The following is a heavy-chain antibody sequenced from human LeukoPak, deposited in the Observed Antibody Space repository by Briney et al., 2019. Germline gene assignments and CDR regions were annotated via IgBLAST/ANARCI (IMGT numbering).Heavy chain of an antibody. CDR3: ARSPYSSSWYNWFDP. CDR1: GFTFRGSG. CDR2: ISGNGGST. J-gene: IGHJ5*02. Sequence: GGSLRLSCVGSGFTFRGSGLHWVRQAPGKGLEYDSAISGNGGSTYYANSVKGRFTISRDNSKNTLYLQMGSLRAEDMAVYYCARSPYSSSWYNWFDPWGQGTLVTVSS. D-gene: IGHD6-13*01. V-gene: IGHV3-64*01.